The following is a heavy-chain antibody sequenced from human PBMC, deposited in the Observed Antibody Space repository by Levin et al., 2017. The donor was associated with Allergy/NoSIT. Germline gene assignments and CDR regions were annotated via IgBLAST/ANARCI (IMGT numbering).Heavy chain of an antibody. CDR1: GFTFSTYW. J-gene: IGHJ4*02. CDR2: INSYGSGT. Sequence: QPGGSLRLSCAASGFTFSTYWMHWVRQVPGKGLVWVSRINSYGSGTNYADSVKGRFTISRDNARNTLYLQMNSLRTEDTAVYYCTRVAVLYSHDDYWGQGTLVTVSS. V-gene: IGHV3-74*01. CDR3: TRVAVLYSHDDY. D-gene: IGHD6-13*01.